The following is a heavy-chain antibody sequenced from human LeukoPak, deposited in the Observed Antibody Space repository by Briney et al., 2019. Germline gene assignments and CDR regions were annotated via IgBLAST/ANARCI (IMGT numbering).Heavy chain of an antibody. V-gene: IGHV4-59*01. CDR2: IYYSGST. CDR3: ARVVVVTVKPYYYYYMDV. CDR1: GGSISSYY. Sequence: PSETLSLTCTVSGGSISSYYWSWIRQPPGKGLEWIGYIYYSGSTNYNPSLKSRVTISVDTSKNQFSLKLSSVTAADTAVYYCARVVVVTVKPYYYYYMDVWGKGTTVTVSS. D-gene: IGHD2-21*02. J-gene: IGHJ6*03.